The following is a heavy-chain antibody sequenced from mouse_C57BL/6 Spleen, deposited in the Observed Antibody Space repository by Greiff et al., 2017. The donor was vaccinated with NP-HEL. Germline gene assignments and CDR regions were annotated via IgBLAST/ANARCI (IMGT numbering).Heavy chain of an antibody. CDR2: IWSGGST. CDR3: ARNPDYYGKGYFDV. Sequence: VKLVESGPGLVQPSQSLSITCTVSGFSLTSYGVHWVRPSPGKGLEWLGVIWSGGSTDYNAAFISRLSISKDNSKSQVFFKMNSLQADDTAIYYCARNPDYYGKGYFDVWGTGTTVTVSS. D-gene: IGHD1-1*01. V-gene: IGHV2-2*01. J-gene: IGHJ1*03. CDR1: GFSLTSYG.